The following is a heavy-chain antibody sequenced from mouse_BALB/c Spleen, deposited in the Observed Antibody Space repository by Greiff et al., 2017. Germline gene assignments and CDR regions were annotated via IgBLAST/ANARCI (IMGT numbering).Heavy chain of an antibody. Sequence: VQLQQSGAELVKPGASVKLSCTASGFNIKDTYMHWVKQRPEQGLEWIGRIDPYNGGTSYNQKFKGKATLTVDKSSSTAYMHLNSLTSEDSAVYYCASYYGSTDFDYWGQGTTLTVSS. J-gene: IGHJ2*01. V-gene: IGHV14-3*02. CDR1: GFNIKDTY. D-gene: IGHD1-1*01. CDR3: ASYYGSTDFDY. CDR2: IDPYNGGT.